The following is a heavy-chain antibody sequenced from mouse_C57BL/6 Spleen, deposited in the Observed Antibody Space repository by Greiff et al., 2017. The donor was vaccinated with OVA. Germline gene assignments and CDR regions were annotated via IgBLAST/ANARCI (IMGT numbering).Heavy chain of an antibody. Sequence: QVQLQQPGTELVKPGASVKLSCKASGYTFTSYWMHWVKQRPGQGLEWIGNINPSNGGTNYNEKFKSKATLTVDKYSNTAYMQLSSLTSEDSAVYYCARYTTVVYFDYWGQGTTLTVSS. V-gene: IGHV1-53*01. J-gene: IGHJ2*01. CDR3: ARYTTVVYFDY. CDR2: INPSNGGT. CDR1: GYTFTSYW. D-gene: IGHD1-1*01.